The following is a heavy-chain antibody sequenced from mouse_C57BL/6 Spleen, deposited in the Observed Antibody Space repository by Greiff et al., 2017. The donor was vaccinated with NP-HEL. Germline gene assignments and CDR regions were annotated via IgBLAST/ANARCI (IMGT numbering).Heavy chain of an antibody. CDR3: ARALYYGSSHFAY. CDR1: GYTFTSYW. J-gene: IGHJ3*01. D-gene: IGHD1-1*01. Sequence: QVQLQQPGAELVKPGASVKMSCKASGYTFTSYWITWVKQRPGQGLEWIGDIYPGSGSTNYNEKFKSKATLTVDTSSSTAYMQLSSLTSEDSAVYYCARALYYGSSHFAYWGQGTLVTVSA. CDR2: IYPGSGST. V-gene: IGHV1-55*01.